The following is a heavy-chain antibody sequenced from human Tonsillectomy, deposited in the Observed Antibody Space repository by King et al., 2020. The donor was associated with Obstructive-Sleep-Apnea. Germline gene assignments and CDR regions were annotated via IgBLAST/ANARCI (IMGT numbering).Heavy chain of an antibody. CDR3: AKSIASSVGATV. D-gene: IGHD1-26*01. V-gene: IGHV3-66*01. Sequence: VQLVESGGTLVQPGGSLRLSCAASGFTVSNYYMSWVRQAPGKGLEWVLVIYSGGSTYYADSAKGRFTNSRDDSKNTLYLQMNNLRAEDTAVYYCAKSIASSVGATVWGQGTLVTVSS. J-gene: IGHJ1*01. CDR2: IYSGGST. CDR1: GFTVSNYY.